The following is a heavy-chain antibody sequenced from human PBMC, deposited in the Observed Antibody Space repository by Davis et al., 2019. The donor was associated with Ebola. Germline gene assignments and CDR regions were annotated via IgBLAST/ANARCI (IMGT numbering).Heavy chain of an antibody. J-gene: IGHJ2*01. D-gene: IGHD3-22*01. V-gene: IGHV4-59*11. CDR1: GGSIRTHY. CDR2: GYYGGRT. Sequence: MPSETLSLTCTVSGGSIRTHYWSWIRQSPGKGLEWIGYGYYGGRTDYNPSLKSRAIISVDTSKNHFSLNLSSVTAADTATYYCARSVFYDSTGYYVHWYYDLWGRGTLVTVSS. CDR3: ARSVFYDSTGYYVHWYYDL.